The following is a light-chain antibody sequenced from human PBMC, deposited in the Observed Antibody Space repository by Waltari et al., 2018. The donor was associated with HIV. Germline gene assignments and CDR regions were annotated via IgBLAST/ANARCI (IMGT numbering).Light chain of an antibody. J-gene: IGKJ2*01. CDR2: KAS. CDR1: QSISSW. Sequence: DIQMTQSPSTLSASVGDRVTITCRASQSISSWLVWYQQKPGKAPNLLIYKASSLESGVPTRFSGSGSGTECTLTISSRQPDDCATYYCQQYIDYPYTCGQGTKLEIK. V-gene: IGKV1-5*03. CDR3: QQYIDYPYT.